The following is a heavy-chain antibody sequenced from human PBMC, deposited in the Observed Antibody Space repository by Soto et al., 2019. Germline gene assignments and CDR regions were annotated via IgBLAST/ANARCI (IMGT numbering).Heavy chain of an antibody. J-gene: IGHJ6*02. CDR2: IIPIPGTA. D-gene: IGHD2-2*01. CDR1: GGTFGSYA. CDR3: ARSQGSSTSLEIYYYYYYGMDV. Sequence: QVQLVQSGAEVKKPGSSVKVSCKASGGTFGSYAISWVRQAPGQGLEWMGGIIPIPGTANYAQKFQGRVTIAAAESTSTAYMGLSSLISEDTALYYCARSQGSSTSLEIYYYYYYGMDVWGQGTTVTVSS. V-gene: IGHV1-69*01.